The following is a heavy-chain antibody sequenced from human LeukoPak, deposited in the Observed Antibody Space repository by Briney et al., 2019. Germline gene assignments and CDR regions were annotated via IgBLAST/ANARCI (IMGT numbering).Heavy chain of an antibody. D-gene: IGHD2-2*01. Sequence: GGSLRLSCAASGFIFSSYAMNWVGQAPGKGLEWVASISDSGGSTYYADSVKGRFTISRDNSKNTLYLQMNSLRAEDTTVYYCANICTRTSCPFGEPLDYWGQGTLVTVSS. J-gene: IGHJ4*02. CDR1: GFIFSSYA. CDR2: ISDSGGST. CDR3: ANICTRTSCPFGEPLDY. V-gene: IGHV3-23*01.